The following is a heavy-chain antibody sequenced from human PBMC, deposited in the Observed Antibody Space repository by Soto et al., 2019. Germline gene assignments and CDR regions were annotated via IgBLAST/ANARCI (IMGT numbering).Heavy chain of an antibody. V-gene: IGHV4-4*02. CDR3: ARLVYDTRLNYMYFDF. D-gene: IGHD2-8*01. CDR1: GVSISSGNW. J-gene: IGHJ4*02. CDR2: IFHDGTA. Sequence: SETLSLTCAVFGVSISSGNWWTWVRQTPQRGLEYIGEIFHDGTANYYPSFERRVAISVDTSKNQFSLKLTSVTAADTAIYFCARLVYDTRLNYMYFDFWGQGALVTVSS.